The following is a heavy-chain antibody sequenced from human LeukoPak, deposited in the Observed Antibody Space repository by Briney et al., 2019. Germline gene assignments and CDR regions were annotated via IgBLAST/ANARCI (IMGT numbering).Heavy chain of an antibody. CDR2: ITPFNGNT. J-gene: IGHJ3*02. CDR1: GYTFTYRY. CDR3: ARSPFSGDDDAFDI. D-gene: IGHD5-12*01. Sequence: GSSVKVSCKASGYTFTYRYLHWVRQAPGQALEWMGWITPFNGNTNYAQQFQDRVTITRDRSRNTAYMELNSLRFEDTAMYYCARSPFSGDDDAFDIWGQGTMVTVSS. V-gene: IGHV1-45*02.